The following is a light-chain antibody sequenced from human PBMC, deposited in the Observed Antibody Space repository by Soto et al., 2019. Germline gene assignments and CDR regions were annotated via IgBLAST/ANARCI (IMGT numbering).Light chain of an antibody. CDR1: QSVSSD. Sequence: EIVLTQSPGTLSLSPGERATLSCRASQSVSSDLAWYHQKPGQAPRLLIYGASTRATGIPARFSSSGSGTEFTLSINSLQSEDFAVYYCQQYNNWPRTFGQGTK. CDR2: GAS. CDR3: QQYNNWPRT. J-gene: IGKJ1*01. V-gene: IGKV3-15*01.